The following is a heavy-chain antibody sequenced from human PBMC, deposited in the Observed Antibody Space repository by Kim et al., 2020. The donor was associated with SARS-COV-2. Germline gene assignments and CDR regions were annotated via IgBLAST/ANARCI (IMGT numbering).Heavy chain of an antibody. CDR1: GGSFSGYY. J-gene: IGHJ6*02. Sequence: SETLSLTCAVYGGSFSGYYWSWIRQPPGKGLEWIGEINHSGSTNHNPSLKSRVIISVDTSKNHFSLKLSSVTAADTAVYYCARGPGAVRIQRIYYYGMDVWGQGTTVTVSS. D-gene: IGHD5-18*01. V-gene: IGHV4-34*01. CDR3: ARGPGAVRIQRIYYYGMDV. CDR2: INHSGST.